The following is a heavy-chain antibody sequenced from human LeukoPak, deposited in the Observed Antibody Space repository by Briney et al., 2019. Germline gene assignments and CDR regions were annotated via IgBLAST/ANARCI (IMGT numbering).Heavy chain of an antibody. CDR1: GGSFSGYY. Sequence: PSETLSLTCAVYGGSFSGYYWSWIRQPPGKGLEWIGEINHSGSTNYNPSLKSRVTISVDTSKNQFSLKLSSVTAADTAVYCCARGLYCSSTSCLQYFDLWGRGTLVTVSS. D-gene: IGHD2-2*01. J-gene: IGHJ2*01. CDR3: ARGLYCSSTSCLQYFDL. CDR2: INHSGST. V-gene: IGHV4-34*01.